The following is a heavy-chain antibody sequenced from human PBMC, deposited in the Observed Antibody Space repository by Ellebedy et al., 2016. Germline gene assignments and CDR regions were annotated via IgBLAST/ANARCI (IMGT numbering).Heavy chain of an antibody. J-gene: IGHJ6*02. V-gene: IGHV4-59*08. D-gene: IGHD1-7*01. Sequence: SETLSLTXTVSGGSISSYYWSWIRQPPGKGLEWIGYIYYSGSTNYNPSLKSRVTISVDTSKNQFSLKLSSVTAADTAVYYCARQKLSYYYYYGMDVWGQGTTVTVSS. CDR2: IYYSGST. CDR3: ARQKLSYYYYYGMDV. CDR1: GGSISSYY.